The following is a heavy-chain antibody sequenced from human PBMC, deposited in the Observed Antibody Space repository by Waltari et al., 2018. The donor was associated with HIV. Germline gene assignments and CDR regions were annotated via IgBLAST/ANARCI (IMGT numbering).Heavy chain of an antibody. D-gene: IGHD1-26*01. CDR2: IYSGGST. Sequence: EVQLVETGGGLIQPGGSLRLSCAASGLTVSSNFMNWVRQAPGKGLEWVSLIYSGGSTYYADSGKGRFTISRDNSKNTLYLQMNSLRAEDTAVYYCARVRSTMGRFQGFDYWGQGTLVTVSS. CDR3: ARVRSTMGRFQGFDY. J-gene: IGHJ4*02. CDR1: GLTVSSNF. V-gene: IGHV3-53*02.